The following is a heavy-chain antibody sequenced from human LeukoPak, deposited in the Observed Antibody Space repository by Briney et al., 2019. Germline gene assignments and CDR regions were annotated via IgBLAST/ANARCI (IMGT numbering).Heavy chain of an antibody. J-gene: IGHJ4*02. Sequence: SETLSLTCTVSGGSISSYYWSWIRQPAGKGLEWIGRIYTSGSTNYNPSLRSRVTMSVDTSKNQFSLKLSSVTAADTAVYYCARHKVYGSGSYYPYYFDYWGQGTLVTVSS. CDR2: IYTSGST. CDR1: GGSISSYY. D-gene: IGHD3-10*01. CDR3: ARHKVYGSGSYYPYYFDY. V-gene: IGHV4-4*07.